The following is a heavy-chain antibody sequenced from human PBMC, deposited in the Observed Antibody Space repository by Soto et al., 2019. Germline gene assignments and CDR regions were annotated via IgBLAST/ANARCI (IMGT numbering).Heavy chain of an antibody. D-gene: IGHD5-12*01. V-gene: IGHV1-69*18. CDR1: GGSFSTYG. CDR3: ARTGGRLHLIDY. J-gene: IGHJ4*02. CDR2: VIPMSRTI. Sequence: QVHLVQSGAAVKKPGSSVNISCKSSGGSFSTYGISWLRQAPGQGLEWLGTVIPMSRTINYAQRFQGRVTITANESTNIAYMDLSALIFEDTYIYYCARTGGRLHLIDYWGQGTLVTVSS.